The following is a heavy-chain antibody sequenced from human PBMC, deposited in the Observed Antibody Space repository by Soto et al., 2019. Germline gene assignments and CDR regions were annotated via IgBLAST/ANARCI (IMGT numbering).Heavy chain of an antibody. Sequence: SETLSLTCAVYNGSVRGSYWSWIRQPPGKGLEWIGEINDSGGTKYNPSLKSRVTISVDTSKNQFSLSLSSVTAADTAVYFCARNGYVTSNHYFDSWRQGNLVTVSS. V-gene: IGHV4-34*01. J-gene: IGHJ4*02. CDR2: INDSGGT. D-gene: IGHD2-2*01. CDR1: NGSVRGSY. CDR3: ARNGYVTSNHYFDS.